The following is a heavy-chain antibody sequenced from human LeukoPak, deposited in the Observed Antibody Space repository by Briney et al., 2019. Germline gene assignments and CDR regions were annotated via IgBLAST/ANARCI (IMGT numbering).Heavy chain of an antibody. V-gene: IGHV3-74*01. CDR2: INSDGSST. D-gene: IGHD6-19*01. CDR1: GFTFRTYW. CDR3: ARDVRWLGPLDY. Sequence: GGSLRLSCAASGFTFRTYWMHWVRQAPGKGLVWVSRINSDGSSTRYADSVKGRFTISRDNAKNTLYLQMNSLRAEDTAVYYCARDVRWLGPLDYWGQGTLVTVSS. J-gene: IGHJ4*02.